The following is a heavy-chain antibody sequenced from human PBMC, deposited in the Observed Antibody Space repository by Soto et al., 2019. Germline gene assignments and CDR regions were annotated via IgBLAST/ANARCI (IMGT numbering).Heavy chain of an antibody. CDR3: ARGRFHYYGMDV. Sequence: GESLKISCQGSGYSFSTYWIAWVRQMPGRGLEWMGIIYPGDSDTRYSPSFQGQVTISADKSISTAYLQWSSLKASDSAMYYCARGRFHYYGMDVWGQGTTVTVSS. CDR1: GYSFSTYW. CDR2: IYPGDSDT. D-gene: IGHD3-10*01. V-gene: IGHV5-51*01. J-gene: IGHJ6*02.